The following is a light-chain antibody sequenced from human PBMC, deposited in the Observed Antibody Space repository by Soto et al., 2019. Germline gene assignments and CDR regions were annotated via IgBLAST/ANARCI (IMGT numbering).Light chain of an antibody. V-gene: IGLV8-61*01. J-gene: IGLJ3*02. CDR3: VLYMGSGVSV. CDR1: SGSVSTSYY. CDR2: STN. Sequence: QTVVTQEPSFSVSPGRTVTLTGGLSSGSVSTSYYPSWYQLTPGQAPRTLIYSTNTRSSEVPNRFSGSILENKAALTITGAQADDESDYYCVLYMGSGVSVFGGGTKLTVL.